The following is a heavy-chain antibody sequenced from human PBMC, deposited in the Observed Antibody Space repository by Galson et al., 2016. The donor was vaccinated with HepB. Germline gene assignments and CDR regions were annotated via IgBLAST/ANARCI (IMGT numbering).Heavy chain of an antibody. Sequence: PALVKPTQTLTLTCSFSGVSANTSRLDVGWIRQPPGKSLEWLALIYWDEDKRHNPSLKNRLTITKDTSKNEVVLTMTNIHPVDTATYFFAHVLDGLELYFDSWGQGTLVTVSS. J-gene: IGHJ4*02. CDR3: AHVLDGLELYFDS. D-gene: IGHD1-7*01. V-gene: IGHV2-5*02. CDR1: GVSANTSRLD. CDR2: IYWDEDK.